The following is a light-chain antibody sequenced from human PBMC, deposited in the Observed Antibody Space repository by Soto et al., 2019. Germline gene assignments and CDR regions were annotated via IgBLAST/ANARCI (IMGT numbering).Light chain of an antibody. Sequence: EVVMTQSPATLAGSPGETVTLSCRASQSLSGNLAWYQQKPGQAPRLLIFRASTRATGVPARFSGGGSGTEFTLTISGLQSEDFAVYYCQQYGSSPLTFGRGTKV. CDR2: RAS. V-gene: IGKV3-15*01. CDR1: QSLSGN. CDR3: QQYGSSPLT. J-gene: IGKJ4*01.